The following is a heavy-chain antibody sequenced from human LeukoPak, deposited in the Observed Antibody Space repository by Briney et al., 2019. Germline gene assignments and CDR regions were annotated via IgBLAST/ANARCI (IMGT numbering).Heavy chain of an antibody. V-gene: IGHV3-11*04. CDR1: GFTFSDYY. J-gene: IGHJ4*02. D-gene: IGHD5-18*01. Sequence: GRSLRLSCAASGFTFSDYYMTWIRQAPGKGLEWVSYISSSGSTMYYADSVKGRFTISRDNAKNSLYLQMNSLRAEDTAVYSCARGRGYSYGHTDYWGQGTLVTVSP. CDR2: ISSSGSTM. CDR3: ARGRGYSYGHTDY.